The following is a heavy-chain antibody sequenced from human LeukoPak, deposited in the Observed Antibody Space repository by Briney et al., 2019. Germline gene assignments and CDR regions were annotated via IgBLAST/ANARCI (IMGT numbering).Heavy chain of an antibody. CDR3: ATDRATQYFDY. J-gene: IGHJ4*02. CDR1: GITFRSYG. CDR2: IWYDGSNK. D-gene: IGHD2-15*01. V-gene: IGHV3-30*02. Sequence: GGSLRLSCAASGITFRSYGMHWVRQAPGKGLEWVAFIWYDGSNKYYADSVKGRFTISRDNSRNALFLQMNSLRAEDTAVYYCATDRATQYFDYWGQGTLVSVSS.